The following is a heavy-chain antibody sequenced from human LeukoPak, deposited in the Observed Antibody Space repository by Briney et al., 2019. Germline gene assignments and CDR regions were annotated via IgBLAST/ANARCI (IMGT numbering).Heavy chain of an antibody. CDR1: GGSISSYY. V-gene: IGHV4-4*07. D-gene: IGHD1-26*01. CDR3: ARDGRRWELPRFDY. CDR2: IYTSGST. Sequence: SETLSLTCTVSGGSISSYYWSWIRQPAGKGLEWIGRIYTSGSTNYNPSLKSRVTMSVDTSKSQFSLKLSSVTAADTAVYYCARDGRRWELPRFDYWGQGTLVTVSS. J-gene: IGHJ4*02.